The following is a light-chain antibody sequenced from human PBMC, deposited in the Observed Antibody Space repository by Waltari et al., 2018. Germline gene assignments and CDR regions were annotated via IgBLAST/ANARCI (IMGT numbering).Light chain of an antibody. Sequence: QSALTQPASVSGSPGQSITISCTGTSSDVGGYHHVSWYQHHPGKAPKLMIFEVTDRPSGVANRFSGSKSCNPASLTISGLQAEDEADYYCSSYTTSNTWVFGGGTKVTVL. CDR3: SSYTTSNTWV. CDR1: SSDVGGYHH. V-gene: IGLV2-14*01. J-gene: IGLJ3*02. CDR2: EVT.